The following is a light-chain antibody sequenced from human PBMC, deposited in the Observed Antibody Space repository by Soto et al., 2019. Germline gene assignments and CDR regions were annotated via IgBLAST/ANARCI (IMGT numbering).Light chain of an antibody. V-gene: IGKV1-9*01. CDR1: QGISSY. Sequence: DIQMTQSPSSLSAYLGDRVTLTCRASQGISSYLAWYQQKPGKAPKLLIYDASTLQSGIPSRFSGSGSGTDFTLTISSLQSEDFATYYCQQLNSYPYTFGQGTKLDIK. J-gene: IGKJ2*01. CDR2: DAS. CDR3: QQLNSYPYT.